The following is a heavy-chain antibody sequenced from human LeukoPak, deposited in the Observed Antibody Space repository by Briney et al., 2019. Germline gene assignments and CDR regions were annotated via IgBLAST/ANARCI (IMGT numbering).Heavy chain of an antibody. V-gene: IGHV4-59*01. CDR3: ARGGMEFDP. J-gene: IGHJ5*02. CDR2: IYCSGST. CDR1: GGSISSYY. Sequence: PSETLSLTCTVSGGSISSYYWSWIRQPPGKGLEWIGYIYCSGSTNYNPSLKSRVTISVGTSKNQFSLKLSSVTAADTAVYYCARGGMEFDPWGQGTLVTVSS.